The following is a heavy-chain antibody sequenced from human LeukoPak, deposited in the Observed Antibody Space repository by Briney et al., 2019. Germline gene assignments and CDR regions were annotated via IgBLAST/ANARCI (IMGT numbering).Heavy chain of an antibody. J-gene: IGHJ4*02. CDR2: IYTSGST. V-gene: IGHV4-61*02. CDR1: GDSMSSGGYS. D-gene: IGHD4-17*01. CDR3: ARMTVTGDSYFDY. Sequence: SETLSLTCAVSGDSMSSGGYSWSWIRQPAGKGLEWIGRIYTSGSTNYNPSLKSRVTMSVDTSKNQFSLKLSSVTAADTAVYYCARMTVTGDSYFDYWGQGTLVTVSS.